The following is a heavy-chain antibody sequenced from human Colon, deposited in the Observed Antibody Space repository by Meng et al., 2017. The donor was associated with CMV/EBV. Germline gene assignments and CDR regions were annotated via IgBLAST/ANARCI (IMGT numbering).Heavy chain of an antibody. CDR1: GFTFSAYT. Sequence: GESLKISCAASGFTFSAYTMSWVRQAPGKGPEWVSAIRGSGDKTSYADSVTGRFSISRDNSKNTLFLQMNGLRAEDTAIYYCAPVGGWGTGTPTTLITWGQGTLVTVPS. CDR2: IRGSGDKT. D-gene: IGHD4-17*01. V-gene: IGHV3-23*01. CDR3: APVGGWGTGTPTTLIT. J-gene: IGHJ5*02.